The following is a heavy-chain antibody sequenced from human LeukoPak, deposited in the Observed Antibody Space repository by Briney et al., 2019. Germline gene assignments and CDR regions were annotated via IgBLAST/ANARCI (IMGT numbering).Heavy chain of an antibody. V-gene: IGHV3-9*01. D-gene: IGHD6-19*01. CDR1: GFTFDDYA. CDR2: ISWDSRNI. CDR3: ARGNRDSSGFYFYYGMDV. Sequence: GGSLRLSCAASGFTFDDYAVFWVRQVPGEGLEWVSGISWDSRNIGYAASVKGRFTTSRDNGKKSVYLQINSLRAEDTALYYCARGNRDSSGFYFYYGMDVWGQGTTVTVSS. J-gene: IGHJ6*02.